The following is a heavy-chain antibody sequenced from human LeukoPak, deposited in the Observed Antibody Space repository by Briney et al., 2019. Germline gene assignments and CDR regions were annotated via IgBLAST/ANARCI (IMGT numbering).Heavy chain of an antibody. J-gene: IGHJ4*02. CDR2: ISGSGGST. Sequence: GGSLRLSCAASGFTFSSYAMSWVRQAPGKGLEWVSAISGSGGSTYYADSVKGRFTISRDNSKNTLYLQMNSLRAEDTAVYYCSKVSAPPAYCGGDCYSGIDYWGQGTLVTVSS. CDR3: SKVSAPPAYCGGDCYSGIDY. CDR1: GFTFSSYA. V-gene: IGHV3-23*01. D-gene: IGHD2-21*02.